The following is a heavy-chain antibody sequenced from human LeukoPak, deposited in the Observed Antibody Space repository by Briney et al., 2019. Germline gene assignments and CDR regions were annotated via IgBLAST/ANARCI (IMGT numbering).Heavy chain of an antibody. Sequence: SETLSLTCAVYGGSLSGYYWSWIRQPPGKGLEWIGEISHSGSTNYNPSRKSRVTISVDTSKNQLSLKLSSMTAADTAVYYCARQWLVSPLFDYWGQGTLVTVSS. D-gene: IGHD6-19*01. CDR1: GGSLSGYY. CDR3: ARQWLVSPLFDY. CDR2: ISHSGST. J-gene: IGHJ4*02. V-gene: IGHV4-34*01.